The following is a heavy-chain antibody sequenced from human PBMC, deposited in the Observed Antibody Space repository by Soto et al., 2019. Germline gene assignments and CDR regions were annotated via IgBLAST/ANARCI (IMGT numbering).Heavy chain of an antibody. V-gene: IGHV3-48*04. CDR2: TSSGGTTI. CDR3: ARDLYYYDPWFDP. J-gene: IGHJ5*02. D-gene: IGHD3-22*01. CDR1: GFTFSSYG. Sequence: GGSLRLSCVASGFTFSSYGMNWVRQGPGKGLEWLSYTSSGGTTIYYADSVKGRFTISRDNAKNSLYLQMNSLRAEDTAVYYCARDLYYYDPWFDPWGQGTLVTVSS.